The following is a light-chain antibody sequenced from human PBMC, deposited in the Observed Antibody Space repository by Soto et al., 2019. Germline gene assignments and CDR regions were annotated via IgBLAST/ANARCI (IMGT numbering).Light chain of an antibody. CDR1: SGHSSYI. V-gene: IGLV4-60*02. CDR3: ETWDSNTRV. CDR2: LEGSGSY. J-gene: IGLJ3*02. Sequence: QSVLTQSSSASASLGSSVKLTCNLSSGHSSYIIAWHQQQPGKAPRYLMKLEGSGSYNKGSGVPDRFSGSSSGDDRYLTISNLQLEEEADYYGETWDSNTRVVGGGTKLTVL.